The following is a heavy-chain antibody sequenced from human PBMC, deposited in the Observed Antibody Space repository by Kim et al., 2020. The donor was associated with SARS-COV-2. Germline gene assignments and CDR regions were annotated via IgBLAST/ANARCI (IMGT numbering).Heavy chain of an antibody. Sequence: TTKYTQKFQGRVTIPADESTSTAYMGLTSLRSDDAAVYYCAREELQQLDFWGQGTLVTVSS. CDR3: AREELQQLDF. V-gene: IGHV1-69*01. J-gene: IGHJ4*02. CDR2: TT. D-gene: IGHD6-13*01.